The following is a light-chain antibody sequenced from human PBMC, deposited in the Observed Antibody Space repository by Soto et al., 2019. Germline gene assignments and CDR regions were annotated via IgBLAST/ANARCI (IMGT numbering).Light chain of an antibody. CDR3: QQYNSYSYT. J-gene: IGKJ2*01. V-gene: IGKV1-5*01. CDR1: QTIISW. Sequence: DIPMTQSPSILSASVGDRVTITCRASQTIISWLAWYQQKSGKAPKLLIYDASTVESGVPSRFSGSGSGTEFILTISSLQPDDVATYCCQQYNSYSYTFGQGTKLEI. CDR2: DAS.